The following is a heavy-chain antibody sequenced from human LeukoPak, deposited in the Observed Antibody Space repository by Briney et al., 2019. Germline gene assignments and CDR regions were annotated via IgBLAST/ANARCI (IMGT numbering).Heavy chain of an antibody. CDR3: ARVGYWSGYYSWFDP. Sequence: SETLSLTCTVSGGSISSYYWSWIRQPPGKGLEWIGYMYNSGSTNYNPSLKSRVTISVDTSRNQLSLKLSSVTAADTAVYYCARVGYWSGYYSWFDPWGQGTLVTVSS. D-gene: IGHD3-3*01. V-gene: IGHV4-59*01. CDR2: MYNSGST. J-gene: IGHJ5*02. CDR1: GGSISSYY.